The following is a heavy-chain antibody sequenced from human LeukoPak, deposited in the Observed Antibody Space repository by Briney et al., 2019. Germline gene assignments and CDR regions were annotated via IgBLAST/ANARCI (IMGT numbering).Heavy chain of an antibody. D-gene: IGHD3-3*01. Sequence: ASVKVSCKAFGYTFTSYGISWVRQAPGQGLEWMGWISAYNGNTNYAQKLQGRVTMTTDTSTSTAYMELRSLRSDDTAVYYCARVSTIFGVATGMDVWGKGTTVTVSS. V-gene: IGHV1-18*01. CDR3: ARVSTIFGVATGMDV. CDR2: ISAYNGNT. CDR1: GYTFTSYG. J-gene: IGHJ6*04.